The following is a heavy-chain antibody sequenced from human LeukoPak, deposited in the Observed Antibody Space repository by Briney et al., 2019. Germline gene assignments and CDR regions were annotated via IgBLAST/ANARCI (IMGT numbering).Heavy chain of an antibody. CDR1: GFTFSSYA. V-gene: IGHV3-23*01. CDR2: ISGSGGST. D-gene: IGHD2-15*01. Sequence: GGSLRLSCAASGFTFSSYAMSWVRQAPGKGLEWVSAISGSGGSTYYADSVKGRFTISRDNSKNTLYLQMNSLRAEDTAVYYCAKPDVIVVVVVSQLFDYWGQGTLVTVSS. CDR3: AKPDVIVVVVVSQLFDY. J-gene: IGHJ4*02.